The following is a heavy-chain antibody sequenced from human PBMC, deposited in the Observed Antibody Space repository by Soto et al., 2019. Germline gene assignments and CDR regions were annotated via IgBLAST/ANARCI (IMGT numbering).Heavy chain of an antibody. D-gene: IGHD3-22*01. CDR3: ARDRYYDSSGYYYVDTDYYYYGMDV. V-gene: IGHV1-69*01. CDR1: GGTFSSYA. J-gene: IGHJ6*02. CDR2: IIPIFGTA. Sequence: VKVSCKASGGTFSSYAISWVRQAPGQGLEWMGGIIPIFGTANYAQKFQGRVTITADESTSTAYMELSSLRSEDTAVYYCARDRYYDSSGYYYVDTDYYYYGMDVWGQGTTVTVSS.